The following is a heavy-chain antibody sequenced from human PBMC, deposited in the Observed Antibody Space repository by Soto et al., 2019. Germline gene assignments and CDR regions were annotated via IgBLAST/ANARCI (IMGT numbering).Heavy chain of an antibody. CDR2: ISDNSSVI. V-gene: IGHV3-48*02. D-gene: IGHD2-8*01. CDR1: GFTFSTYS. Sequence: EVQLVESGGGLVQPGGSLRLSCAASGFTFSTYSINWVRQAPGKGLEWISYISDNSSVIYYADAVKGRFTISRDNAKTSLYLQMNSLRDEDTAVYYLARDRDAYCSKGICSGPYFDYWGQGTLVTVSS. J-gene: IGHJ4*02. CDR3: ARDRDAYCSKGICSGPYFDY.